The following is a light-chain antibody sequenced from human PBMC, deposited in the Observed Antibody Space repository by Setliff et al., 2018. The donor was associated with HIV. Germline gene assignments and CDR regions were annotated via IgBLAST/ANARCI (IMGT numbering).Light chain of an antibody. CDR3: SSFTTTTTLV. V-gene: IGLV2-14*01. Sequence: QSVLTQPASVSGSPGQSITISCTGTSSDVGSYNYVSRYQQHPGKAPKLMISEVSNRPSGVSNRFSGSKSGNTASLTISGLQAEDEADYFCSSFTTTTTLVFGTGTKVTV. CDR1: SSDVGSYNY. CDR2: EVS. J-gene: IGLJ1*01.